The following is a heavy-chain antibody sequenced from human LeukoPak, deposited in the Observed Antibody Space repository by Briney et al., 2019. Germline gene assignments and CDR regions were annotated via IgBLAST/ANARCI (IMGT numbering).Heavy chain of an antibody. CDR1: GYTFTGYY. Sequence: ASVKVSCKASGYTFTGYYMHWVRQAPGQGLEWMGWINPNSGGTNYAQKFQGWVTMTRDTSISTAYMELSRLRSDDTAVYYCARDVVPFWSGYYSWFDPWGQGTLVTVSS. V-gene: IGHV1-2*04. CDR3: ARDVVPFWSGYYSWFDP. D-gene: IGHD3-3*01. CDR2: INPNSGGT. J-gene: IGHJ5*02.